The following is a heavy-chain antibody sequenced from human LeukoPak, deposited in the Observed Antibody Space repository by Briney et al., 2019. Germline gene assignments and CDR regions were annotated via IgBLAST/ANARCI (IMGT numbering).Heavy chain of an antibody. V-gene: IGHV3-23*01. Sequence: PGGPLGLSCAASGFTFSSYAMSWVRQAPGKGLEWVSAISGSRTYYADSVKGRFTISRDNSKNMLSLQMNSLRAEDTAVYYCAKVFRKDGDFHLFDYWGQGTLVTVSS. J-gene: IGHJ4*02. CDR3: AKVFRKDGDFHLFDY. D-gene: IGHD4-17*01. CDR2: ISGSRT. CDR1: GFTFSSYA.